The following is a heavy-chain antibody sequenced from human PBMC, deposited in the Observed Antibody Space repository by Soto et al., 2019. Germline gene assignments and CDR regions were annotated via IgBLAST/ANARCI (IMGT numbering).Heavy chain of an antibody. CDR1: GQSFSGHS. D-gene: IGHD1-1*01. CDR2: INESGST. V-gene: IGHV4-34*01. Sequence: QVQLQQWGAGLVKPSETLSLSCAVYGQSFSGHSWAWIRQSPGKGLEWIGEINESGSTYYNPSLKSRVTNSGDTSKNQFSLKLSSVSAADTAVYFCARGSGIVALPGELEDVNYDYWGQGTLVNVSS. J-gene: IGHJ4*02. CDR3: ARGSGIVALPGELEDVNYDY.